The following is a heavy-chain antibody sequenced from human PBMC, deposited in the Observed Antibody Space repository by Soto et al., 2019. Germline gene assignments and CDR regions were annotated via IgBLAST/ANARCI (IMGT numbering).Heavy chain of an antibody. CDR1: GGSISSGGYS. CDR2: IYHSGST. Sequence: QLQLQESGSGLVKPSQTLSLTCAVSGGSISSGGYSWSWIRQPPGKGLEWIGYIYHSGSTYYNPSLKSRVTISVDRSKNQFSLKLSSVTAADTAVYYCARGKRSIAAAGGRAFDIWGQGTMVTVSS. V-gene: IGHV4-30-2*01. CDR3: ARGKRSIAAAGGRAFDI. D-gene: IGHD6-13*01. J-gene: IGHJ3*02.